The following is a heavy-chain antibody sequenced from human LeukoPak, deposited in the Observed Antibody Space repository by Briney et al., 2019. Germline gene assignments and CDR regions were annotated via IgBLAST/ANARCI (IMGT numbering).Heavy chain of an antibody. Sequence: SETLSLTCTVSGGSISSYYWSWIRQPPGKGLEWIGYIYYSGSTNYNPSLKSRVTISVDTSKNQFSLKLSSVTAADTAVYYCARGGYLTMVRGVLDYWGQGTLVTVPS. D-gene: IGHD3-10*01. CDR3: ARGGYLTMVRGVLDY. V-gene: IGHV4-59*01. J-gene: IGHJ4*02. CDR2: IYYSGST. CDR1: GGSISSYY.